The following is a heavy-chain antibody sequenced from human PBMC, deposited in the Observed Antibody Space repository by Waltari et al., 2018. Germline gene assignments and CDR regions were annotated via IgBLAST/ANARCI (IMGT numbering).Heavy chain of an antibody. V-gene: IGHV5-51*01. Sequence: EVQLVQSGAELKKPGESLKISCKGSGYSFTSYWIGWVRQMPGKGLEWMGIIYPGDSDTRYSPSFQGQVTISADKSISTAYLQWSSLKASDTAMYYCARRPAELYSGYDPHYFDYWGQGTLVTVSS. D-gene: IGHD5-12*01. CDR1: GYSFTSYW. J-gene: IGHJ4*02. CDR3: ARRPAELYSGYDPHYFDY. CDR2: IYPGDSDT.